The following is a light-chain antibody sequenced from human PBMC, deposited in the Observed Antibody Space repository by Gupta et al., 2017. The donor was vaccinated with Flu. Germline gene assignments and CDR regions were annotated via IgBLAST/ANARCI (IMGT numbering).Light chain of an antibody. CDR3: VLKMGRGVFV. CDR1: AGSVYTNTY. Sequence: TITLTCGLNAGSVYTNTYASWYQQAPSQAAGVLMYSTKSRAWGVPERFSSSILRDKAALTIKGAQGDDEYDYYCVLKMGRGVFVFGGGNKLTVL. J-gene: IGLJ2*01. CDR2: STK. V-gene: IGLV8-61*01.